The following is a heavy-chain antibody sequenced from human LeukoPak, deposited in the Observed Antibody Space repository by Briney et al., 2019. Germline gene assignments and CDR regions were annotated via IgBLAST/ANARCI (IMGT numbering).Heavy chain of an antibody. CDR2: ISEHGRDQ. J-gene: IGHJ4*02. V-gene: IGHV3-30*18. CDR1: GFTFHDYG. Sequence: GGSLRLSCAASGFTFHDYGMRWVRQAPGKGLEWVAVISEHGRDQYYADSVKGRFTISRDNPKNTVSLQMNSLRSEDTAVYYCTKEGGPMSTTTERYSFDHWGQGTLVTVSS. CDR3: TKEGGPMSTTTERYSFDH. D-gene: IGHD1-1*01.